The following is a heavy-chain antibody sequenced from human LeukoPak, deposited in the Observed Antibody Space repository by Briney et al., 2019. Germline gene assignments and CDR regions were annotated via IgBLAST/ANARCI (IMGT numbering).Heavy chain of an antibody. J-gene: IGHJ4*02. D-gene: IGHD2-2*01. CDR2: IYSGGST. CDR3: ACAVVPATAPYFDY. V-gene: IGHV3-66*01. Sequence: PGGSLRLSCAASGLTVSTNYMSWARQAPGKGLEWVSVIYSGGSTYYADSVKGRFTISRDNSKNTLYLQMNSLRAEDTAVYYYACAVVPATAPYFDYWGQGTLVTVSS. CDR1: GLTVSTNY.